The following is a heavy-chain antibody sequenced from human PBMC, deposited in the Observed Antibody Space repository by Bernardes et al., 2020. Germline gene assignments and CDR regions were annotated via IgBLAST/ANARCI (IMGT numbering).Heavy chain of an antibody. D-gene: IGHD4-17*01. CDR2: INHGGSP. CDR1: GGSSSGHY. CDR3: ASQSPFVDYDNY. J-gene: IGHJ4*02. V-gene: IGHV4-34*01. Sequence: TLSLTCAMYGGSSSGHYWNWIRQPPGKGLEWLGEINHGGSPNYNPALKSRVTISVNTSKNQFSLKLTSVTAADTAVYYCASQSPFVDYDNYWGQGTLVSVSS.